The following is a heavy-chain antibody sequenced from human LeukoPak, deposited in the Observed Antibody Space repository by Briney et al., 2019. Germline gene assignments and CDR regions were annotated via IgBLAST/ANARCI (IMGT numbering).Heavy chain of an antibody. CDR3: ARDRGPYYHYYMDV. CDR2: INWNGGST. Sequence: PGGSLRLSCAASGFTFSSYWMSWVRQAPGKGLEWVSGINWNGGSTGYADSVKGRFTISRDNAKNSLYLQMNSLRVEDTALYYCARDRGPYYHYYMDVWGKGTTVTVSS. D-gene: IGHD3-16*01. CDR1: GFTFSSYW. V-gene: IGHV3-20*04. J-gene: IGHJ6*03.